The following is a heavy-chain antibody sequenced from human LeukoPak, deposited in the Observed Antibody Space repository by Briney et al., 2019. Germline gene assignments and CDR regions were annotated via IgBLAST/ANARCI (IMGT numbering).Heavy chain of an antibody. J-gene: IGHJ4*02. D-gene: IGHD6-13*01. Sequence: GGSLRLSCAASGFTFSSYWMSWIRQAPGKGLEWVANIKQDGSEKYYVDSVKGRFTISRDNAKNSLHLQMNSLRAEDTAVYYCTRIAAAGFDCWGQGTLVTVSS. CDR1: GFTFSSYW. CDR3: TRIAAAGFDC. CDR2: IKQDGSEK. V-gene: IGHV3-7*01.